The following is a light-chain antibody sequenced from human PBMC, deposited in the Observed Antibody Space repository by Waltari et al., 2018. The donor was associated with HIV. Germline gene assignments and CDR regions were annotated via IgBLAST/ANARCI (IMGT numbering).Light chain of an antibody. J-gene: IGLJ3*02. CDR1: SGSVSTSYY. V-gene: IGLV8-61*01. CDR2: STN. Sequence: QAVVTQEPSFSVSPGGTVTLTCGLSSGSVSTSYYPSWYQQTPGQAPRTLIYSTNSRSSGVPDRFSGSILGNQASLTITWAQADDESDYYCVLYMGSGIWVFGGGTKVTVL. CDR3: VLYMGSGIWV.